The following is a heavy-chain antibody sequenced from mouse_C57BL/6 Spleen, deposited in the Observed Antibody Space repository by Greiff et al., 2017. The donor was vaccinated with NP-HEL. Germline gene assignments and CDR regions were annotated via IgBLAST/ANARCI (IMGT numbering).Heavy chain of an antibody. V-gene: IGHV1-52*01. CDR1: GYTFTSYW. J-gene: IGHJ2*01. CDR3: ARGAVPYFDY. CDR2: IDPSDSET. Sequence: QVQLQQPGAELVKPGASVKVSCKASGYTFTSYWMHWVKQRPIQGLEWIGNIDPSDSETHYNQKFKDKATLTVDKSSSTAYMQLSSLTSEDSAVYYCARGAVPYFDYWGQGTTLTVSS. D-gene: IGHD1-1*01.